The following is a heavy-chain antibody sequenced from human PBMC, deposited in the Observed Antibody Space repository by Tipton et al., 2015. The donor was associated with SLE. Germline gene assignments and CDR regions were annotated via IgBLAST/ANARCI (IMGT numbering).Heavy chain of an antibody. J-gene: IGHJ4*02. CDR2: IHYNRDT. CDR1: GASVSSHY. V-gene: IGHV4-59*08. D-gene: IGHD3-3*01. Sequence: GLVKPSETMSLTCSVSGASVSSHYWNWIRQTPGKGLEWIGYIHYNRDTNYHPSLKSRVTISVDTSKNHFSLILTSVTAADTAVYYCARAYYTFDYWGQGALVTVSS. CDR3: ARAYYTFDY.